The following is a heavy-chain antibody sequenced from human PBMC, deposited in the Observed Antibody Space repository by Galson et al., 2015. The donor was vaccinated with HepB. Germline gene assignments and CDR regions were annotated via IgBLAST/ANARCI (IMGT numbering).Heavy chain of an antibody. V-gene: IGHV4-34*01. CDR3: ARVLLRYFDRLSVPEVLDY. J-gene: IGHJ4*02. CDR2: INPRGST. CDR1: GGSFSGYY. Sequence: ETLSLTCAVSGGSFSGYYWSWIRQSPGKGLAWIGEINPRGSTNYNPSLKSRVSISAGTSKNPFSLNVTSVSAADTAVYYCARVLLRYFDRLSVPEVLDYWGQGTLVTVSS. D-gene: IGHD3-9*01.